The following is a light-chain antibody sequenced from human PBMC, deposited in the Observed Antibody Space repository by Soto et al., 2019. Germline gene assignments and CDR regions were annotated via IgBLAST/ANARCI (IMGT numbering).Light chain of an antibody. Sequence: EIVMTQSPATLSVSPGERATLSCRASQSVPRSHLAWYQQKPGQAPRLLISGASSRATGIPDRFGGSGSGTDYTLTITRLEPEDFAVYYCQQYGSSPPITFGQGTRLEIK. CDR3: QQYGSSPPIT. J-gene: IGKJ5*01. CDR2: GAS. V-gene: IGKV3-20*01. CDR1: QSVPRSH.